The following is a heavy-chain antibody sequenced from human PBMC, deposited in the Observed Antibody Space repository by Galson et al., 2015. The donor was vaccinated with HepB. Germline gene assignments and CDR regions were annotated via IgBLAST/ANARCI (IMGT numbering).Heavy chain of an antibody. CDR1: GYTFSDYG. CDR3: SRVRLIWFGNLPVSGDSDY. J-gene: IGHJ4*02. CDR2: ISNYNGNT. V-gene: IGHV1-18*01. D-gene: IGHD3-10*01. Sequence: SVKVSCKASGYTFSDYGVSWVRQAPGQGLDWLGGISNYNGNTNYAQKFQGRVSITTDKSTGTPFLELCSRRTDDTAVYYCSRVRLIWFGNLPVSGDSDYWGQGTLVTVSS.